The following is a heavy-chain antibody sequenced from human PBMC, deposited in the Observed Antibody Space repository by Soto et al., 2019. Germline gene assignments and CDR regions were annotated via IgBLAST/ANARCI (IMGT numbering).Heavy chain of an antibody. D-gene: IGHD2-2*01. V-gene: IGHV4-39*01. J-gene: IGHJ4*02. CDR1: GGSISSSSYY. CDR2: IYYSGST. CDR3: ARHIKYIVVVPAAMEGYFDY. Sequence: QLQLQESGPGLVKPSETLSLTCTVSGGSISSSSYYWGWIRQPPGKGLEWIGSIYYSGSTYYNPSLKSRLTISVDTSKNQFSLKLSSVTAADTAVYYCARHIKYIVVVPAAMEGYFDYWGQGTLVTVSS.